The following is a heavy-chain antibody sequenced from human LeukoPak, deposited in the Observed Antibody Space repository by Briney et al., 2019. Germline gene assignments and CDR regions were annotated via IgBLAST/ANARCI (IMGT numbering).Heavy chain of an antibody. CDR3: ARDGPRGTYYYGSGSYYTVDY. V-gene: IGHV3-23*01. J-gene: IGHJ4*02. CDR1: GFTLSSYA. CDR2: ISGSGGST. D-gene: IGHD3-10*01. Sequence: GGSLRLSCAASGFTLSSYAMSWVRQAPGKGLEWVSAISGSGGSTYYADSVKGRFTISRDNSKNTLYLQMNSLRAEDTAAYYCARDGPRGTYYYGSGSYYTVDYWGQGTLVTVSS.